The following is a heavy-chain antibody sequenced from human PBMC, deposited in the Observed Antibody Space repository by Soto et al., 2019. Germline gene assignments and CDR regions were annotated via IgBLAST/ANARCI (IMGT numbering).Heavy chain of an antibody. CDR1: GGSISSGGYY. Sequence: SETLSLTCTVSGGSISSGGYYWSWIRHHPGKGLEWIGYIYYSGSTYYNPSLKSRVTISVDTSKNQFSLKLSSVTAADTAVYYCARADWSNHDSEYDFWSGYHLNWFDPWGQGTLVTVSA. V-gene: IGHV4-31*03. J-gene: IGHJ5*02. CDR2: IYYSGST. CDR3: ARADWSNHDSEYDFWSGYHLNWFDP. D-gene: IGHD3-3*01.